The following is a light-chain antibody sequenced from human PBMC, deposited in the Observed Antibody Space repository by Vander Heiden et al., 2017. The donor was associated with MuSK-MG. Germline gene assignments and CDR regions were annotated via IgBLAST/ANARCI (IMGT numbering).Light chain of an antibody. CDR1: QDISTY. Sequence: DIQMTQSPSSLSASIGDRVNITCRASQDISTYLGWVQQKPGKAPKSLIYGASSLQSGVPSKFSGSGTGTDFTLTISSLQPEDFATYYCLQYNSYPRTFGLGTKVEIK. CDR2: GAS. CDR3: LQYNSYPRT. V-gene: IGKV1-16*02. J-gene: IGKJ1*01.